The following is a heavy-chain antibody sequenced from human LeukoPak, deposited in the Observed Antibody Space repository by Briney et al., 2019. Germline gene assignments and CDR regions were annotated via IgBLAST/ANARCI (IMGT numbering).Heavy chain of an antibody. Sequence: GGSLRLSCGASGFTFSSYWMHWVRQDPGKGLVWVSRINSDGSSTSYADSVKGRFTISRDNAKDTLYLQMNGLRAEDTAVYYCARGRDSGSSLYYYYYGMDVWGQGTTVTVSS. CDR1: GFTFSSYW. J-gene: IGHJ6*02. D-gene: IGHD1-26*01. CDR3: ARGRDSGSSLYYYYYGMDV. V-gene: IGHV3-74*01. CDR2: INSDGSST.